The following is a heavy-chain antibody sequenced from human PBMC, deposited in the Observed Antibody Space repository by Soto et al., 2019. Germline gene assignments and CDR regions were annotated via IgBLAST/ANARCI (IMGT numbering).Heavy chain of an antibody. D-gene: IGHD2-2*01. V-gene: IGHV3-33*01. Sequence: QVQLVESGGGVVQPGRSLRLSCAASGFTFSSYGMHWVRQAPGKGLEWVAVIWYYGSNKYYADSVKGRFTRSRDNSKNTLYLQMNSLRAEDTAVYYCARGGYCSSTSCHRWFWLDYWGQGTLVTVSS. CDR3: ARGGYCSSTSCHRWFWLDY. CDR1: GFTFSSYG. J-gene: IGHJ4*02. CDR2: IWYYGSNK.